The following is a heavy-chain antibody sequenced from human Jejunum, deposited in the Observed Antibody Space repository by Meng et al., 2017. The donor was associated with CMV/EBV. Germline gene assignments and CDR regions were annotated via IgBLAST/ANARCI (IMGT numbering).Heavy chain of an antibody. CDR2: IYPRDSDT. Sequence: FTNFWIGWVRQMPGKGLEWMGIIYPRDSDTRYSPSFQGQVTISADKSISTAYLQWSSLKASDTAIYYCARRSTLLPNSYSGMDVWSQGTTVTVSS. CDR1: FTNFW. D-gene: IGHD2-2*01. V-gene: IGHV5-51*01. J-gene: IGHJ6*02. CDR3: ARRSTLLPNSYSGMDV.